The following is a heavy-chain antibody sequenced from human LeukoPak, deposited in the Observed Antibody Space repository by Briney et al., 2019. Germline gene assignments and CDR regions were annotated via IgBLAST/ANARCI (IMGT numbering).Heavy chain of an antibody. D-gene: IGHD3-10*01. CDR1: GGSISSGSYY. J-gene: IGHJ5*02. V-gene: IGHV4-61*02. Sequence: PSETLSLTCTVSGGSISSGSYYWSWIRQPAGKGLEWIGRIYTSGSTNYNPSLKSRVTISVDTSKNQFSLKLSSVTAADTAVYYCAIGGITMVRGTENWFDHWGQGTLVTVSS. CDR2: IYTSGST. CDR3: AIGGITMVRGTENWFDH.